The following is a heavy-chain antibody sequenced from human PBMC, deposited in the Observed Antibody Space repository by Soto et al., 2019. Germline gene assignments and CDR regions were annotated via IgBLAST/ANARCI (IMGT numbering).Heavy chain of an antibody. CDR2: TYYRSKWYN. D-gene: IGHD5-12*01. CDR3: ARGGYSGYEVYYYYGMDV. Sequence: SQTLSLTCAISGDSVSSNSAAWNWIRQSPSRGLEWLGRTYYRSKWYNDYAVSVKSRITISPDTSKNQFSLQLNSVTPEDTAVYYCARGGYSGYEVYYYYGMDVWGQGTTVTVSS. J-gene: IGHJ6*02. V-gene: IGHV6-1*01. CDR1: GDSVSSNSAA.